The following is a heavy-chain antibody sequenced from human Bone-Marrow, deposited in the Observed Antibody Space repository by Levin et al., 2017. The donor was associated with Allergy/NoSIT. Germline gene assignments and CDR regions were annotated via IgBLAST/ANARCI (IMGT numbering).Heavy chain of an antibody. CDR3: VRDLGVGIMPSGYNYSGLDG. V-gene: IGHV4-38-2*02. CDR2: IYYTGTMS. Sequence: SQTLSLTCSVSNYFISSGSYWGWIRQAPGKGLEWIGTIYYTGTMSYYNPSLKSRLSLSVDSSKNQFSLKLTSVTAADTAVYYCVRDLGVGIMPSGYNYSGLDGWGQGTTVIVSS. CDR1: NYFISSGSY. D-gene: IGHD3-16*01. J-gene: IGHJ6*02.